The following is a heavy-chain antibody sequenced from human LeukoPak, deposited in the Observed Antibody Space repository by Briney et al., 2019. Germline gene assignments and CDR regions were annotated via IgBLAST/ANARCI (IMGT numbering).Heavy chain of an antibody. V-gene: IGHV1-18*01. CDR2: ISAYNGNT. CDR1: GYTFTSYG. CDR3: ARVRTTHYYDSSGYSDYFDY. Sequence: ASVKLSCKASGYTFTSYGISWVRQAPGQGLEWMGWISAYNGNTNYAQKLHGRVTMTTDTSTSTAYMELRSLRSDDTAVYYCARVRTTHYYDSSGYSDYFDYWGQGTLVTVSS. J-gene: IGHJ4*02. D-gene: IGHD3-22*01.